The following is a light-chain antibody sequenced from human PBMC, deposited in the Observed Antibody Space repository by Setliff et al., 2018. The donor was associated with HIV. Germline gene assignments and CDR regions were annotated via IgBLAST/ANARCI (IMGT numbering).Light chain of an antibody. CDR2: DAS. CDR3: QQRSNWPLT. V-gene: IGKV3-11*01. J-gene: IGKJ4*01. Sequence: GTLSLSPGERATLSCWASQSVITYLAWYQQKPGQAPRLLIYDASNRATGIPARFSGSGSGTDFTLTISSLEPEDFAVYYCQQRSNWPLTFGGGTKVDIK. CDR1: QSVITY.